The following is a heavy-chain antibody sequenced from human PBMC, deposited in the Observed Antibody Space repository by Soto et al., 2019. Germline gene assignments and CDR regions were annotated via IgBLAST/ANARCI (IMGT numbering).Heavy chain of an antibody. CDR1: GFTVSSNY. CDR3: ARDPSYDFWSGYYPFDP. V-gene: IGHV3-66*01. CDR2: IYSGGST. D-gene: IGHD3-3*01. Sequence: PGGSLRLSCAASGFTVSSNYMSWFRQAPGKGLEWVSVIYSGGSTYYADSVKGRFTISRDNSKNTLYLQMNSLRAEDTAVYYCARDPSYDFWSGYYPFDPWGQGTLVTVSS. J-gene: IGHJ5*02.